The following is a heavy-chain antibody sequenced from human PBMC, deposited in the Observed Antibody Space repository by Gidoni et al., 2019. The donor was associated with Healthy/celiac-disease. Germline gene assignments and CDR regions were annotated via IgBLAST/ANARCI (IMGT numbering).Heavy chain of an antibody. J-gene: IGHJ4*02. Sequence: LVESGGGVVQPGRSLRLSCAASGFTFSSYGMHWVRQAPGKGLEWVAVISYDGSNKYYAESVKGRFTISRDNSKNTLYLQMNSLRAEDTAVYYCAKSPGGDIVVVPAVDYWGQGTLVTVSS. CDR2: ISYDGSNK. CDR1: GFTFSSYG. CDR3: AKSPGGDIVVVPAVDY. D-gene: IGHD2-2*01. V-gene: IGHV3-30*18.